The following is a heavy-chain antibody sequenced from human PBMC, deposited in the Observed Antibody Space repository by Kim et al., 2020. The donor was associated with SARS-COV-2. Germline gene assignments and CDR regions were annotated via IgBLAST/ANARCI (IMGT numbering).Heavy chain of an antibody. D-gene: IGHD1-20*01. Sequence: GESLKISCKGSGYSFTSYWIVWVRQMPGKGLEWMGIIYPGDSDTRYSPSFQGQVTISADKSISTAYLQWSSLKASDTAMYYCARSGEYRYNWNPFDYWGQGTLVTVSS. J-gene: IGHJ4*02. CDR1: GYSFTSYW. CDR2: IYPGDSDT. CDR3: ARSGEYRYNWNPFDY. V-gene: IGHV5-51*01.